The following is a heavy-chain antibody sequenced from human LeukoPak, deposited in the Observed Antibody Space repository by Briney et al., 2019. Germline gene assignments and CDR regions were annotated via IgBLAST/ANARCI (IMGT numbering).Heavy chain of an antibody. D-gene: IGHD6-19*01. CDR1: GGSISSSSYY. Sequence: PSGTLSLTCTVSGGSISSSSYYWGWIRQPPGKGLEWIGSIYYSGSTYYNPSLKSRVTISVDTSKNQFSLKLSSVTAADTAVYYCARERYSSGCPDYWGQGTLVTVSS. CDR3: ARERYSSGCPDY. J-gene: IGHJ4*02. V-gene: IGHV4-39*02. CDR2: IYYSGST.